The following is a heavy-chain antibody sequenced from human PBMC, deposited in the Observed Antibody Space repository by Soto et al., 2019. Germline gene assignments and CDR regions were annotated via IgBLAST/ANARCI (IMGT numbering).Heavy chain of an antibody. V-gene: IGHV1-18*04. Sequence: ASVKVSCKASGYTFTSYGISWVRQAPGQGLEWMGWISAYNANTNFAQKLQGRVTMTTDTSTSTVYMELRSLRSDDKAVYYCARSLGTYSYYFDYWGQGTLVTVSS. D-gene: IGHD1-26*01. CDR2: ISAYNANT. CDR1: GYTFTSYG. J-gene: IGHJ4*02. CDR3: ARSLGTYSYYFDY.